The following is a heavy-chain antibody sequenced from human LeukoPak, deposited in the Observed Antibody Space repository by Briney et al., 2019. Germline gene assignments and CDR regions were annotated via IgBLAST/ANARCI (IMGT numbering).Heavy chain of an antibody. CDR2: IKPDGSES. V-gene: IGHV3-7*03. D-gene: IGHD3/OR15-3a*01. J-gene: IGHJ4*02. CDR3: VRGWTKFDY. Sequence: AGGSLRLSRAVSGFTFSNYWMTWVRQAPAKGLEWVADIKPDGSESHYADSVKGRFTISRDKAKNSLYLQMNSLRADDTAVYYCVRGWTKFDYWGQGILVTVSS. CDR1: GFTFSNYW.